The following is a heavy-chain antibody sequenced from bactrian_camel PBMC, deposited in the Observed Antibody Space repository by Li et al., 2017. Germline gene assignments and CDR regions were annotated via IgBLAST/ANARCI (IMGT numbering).Heavy chain of an antibody. CDR2: IMRASST. Sequence: VQLVESGGGSVQAGGSLRLSCAASGYTVSRNCMGWFRQSPGKERERVAAIMRASSTTYADSAKGRFIISKDQAEDTLFLQMNSLQPEDTAKYSCWLCFYLGPTNSKRQNYYGRGTQVTVS. J-gene: IGHJ4*01. V-gene: IGHV3S55*01. CDR3: WLCFYLGPTNSKRQNY. D-gene: IGHD3*01. CDR1: GYTVSRNC.